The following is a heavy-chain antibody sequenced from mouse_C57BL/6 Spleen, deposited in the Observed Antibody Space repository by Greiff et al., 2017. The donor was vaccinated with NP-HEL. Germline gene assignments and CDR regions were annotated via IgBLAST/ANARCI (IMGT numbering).Heavy chain of an antibody. D-gene: IGHD2-1*01. CDR1: GYAFSSSW. CDR2: IYPGDGDT. J-gene: IGHJ1*03. CDR3: ARTPYGNYGYFDV. V-gene: IGHV1-82*01. Sequence: QVQLQQSGPELVKPGASVKISCKASGYAFSSSWMNWVKQRPGKGLEWIGRIYPGDGDTNYNGKFNGKATLTADKSSSTAYMQLSSLTSEDSAVYFCARTPYGNYGYFDVWGTGTTVTVSS.